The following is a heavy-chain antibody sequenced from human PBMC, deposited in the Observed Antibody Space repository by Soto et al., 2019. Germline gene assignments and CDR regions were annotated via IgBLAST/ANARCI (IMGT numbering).Heavy chain of an antibody. CDR3: ARAKEYSGYDVLGAKDV. CDR1: GFTFSSYE. V-gene: IGHV3-48*03. CDR2: ISSSGTNI. J-gene: IGHJ6*02. D-gene: IGHD5-12*01. Sequence: QTGGSLRLSCAASGFTFSSYEMNWVRQAPGKGLEWVSYISSSGTNIYYADSVKGRFTISRDNAENSLYLQMNSLRAEDTAVYYCARAKEYSGYDVLGAKDVWGQGTTVTVSS.